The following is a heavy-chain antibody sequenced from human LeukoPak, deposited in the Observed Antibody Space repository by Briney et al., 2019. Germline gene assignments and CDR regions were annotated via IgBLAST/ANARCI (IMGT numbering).Heavy chain of an antibody. V-gene: IGHV4-34*01. J-gene: IGHJ5*02. CDR3: ARGDHYDTSGARKNWFGP. CDR1: GASFSGFH. CDR2: IDHSGST. Sequence: SETLSLTCAVYGASFSGFHWNWIRQPPGKGLEWIGKIDHSGSTNYNPSLKSRLTMSVDTSKDQFSLKLSSVTAADTAVYFCARGDHYDTSGARKNWFGPWGQGTLVTVSP. D-gene: IGHD3-22*01.